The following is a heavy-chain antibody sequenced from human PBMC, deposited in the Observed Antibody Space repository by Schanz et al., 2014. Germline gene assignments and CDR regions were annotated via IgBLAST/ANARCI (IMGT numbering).Heavy chain of an antibody. D-gene: IGHD3-10*01. CDR1: GFTFSPYW. Sequence: EVQLVESGGGLVQPGGSLRLSCGSSGFTFSPYWMHWVRQAPGKGLVWVSRINGDGSNTNYADSVKGRFTISRDNSNKTVDLQMNSLRAEDTAVYYCAKGRFGELSAFDIWGQGTMVTVSS. CDR3: AKGRFGELSAFDI. J-gene: IGHJ3*02. CDR2: INGDGSNT. V-gene: IGHV3-74*01.